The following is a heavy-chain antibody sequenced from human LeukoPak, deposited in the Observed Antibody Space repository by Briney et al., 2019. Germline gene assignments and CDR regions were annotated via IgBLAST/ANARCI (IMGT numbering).Heavy chain of an antibody. CDR3: AKAVVPAAPSYYGMDV. V-gene: IGHV3-23*01. D-gene: IGHD2-2*01. CDR2: ISGSAHKI. J-gene: IGHJ6*02. Sequence: GGSLRLSCVASGITFSNYAVSWVRQAPEKGLDWVSVISGSAHKIRYADSVKGRFTISRDNSKNTLYLQMNSLRAEDTAVYYCAKAVVPAAPSYYGMDVWGQGTTVTVSS. CDR1: GITFSNYA.